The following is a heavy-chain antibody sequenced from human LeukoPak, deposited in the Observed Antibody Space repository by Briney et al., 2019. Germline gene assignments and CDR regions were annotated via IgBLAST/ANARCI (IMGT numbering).Heavy chain of an antibody. CDR2: IIPIFGTA. CDR1: GGTFSSYA. D-gene: IGHD1-1*01. V-gene: IGHV1-69*05. CDR3: AGPWGLEFYPNAAFDI. J-gene: IGHJ3*02. Sequence: SVKVSCTASGGTFSSYAISWVRQAPGQGLEWMGTIIPIFGTANYAQKLQGRVTITTDESTSTAYMELSSLRSEDTAVYYCAGPWGLEFYPNAAFDIWGQGTMVTVSS.